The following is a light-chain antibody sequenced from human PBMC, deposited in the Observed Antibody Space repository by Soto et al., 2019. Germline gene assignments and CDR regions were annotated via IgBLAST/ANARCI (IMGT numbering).Light chain of an antibody. Sequence: QSALTQPPSASGSPGQSVAISCTGTSSDVGGYNYVSWYQQHPGKATKLMIYEVNKRPSGVPDRFSGSKSGNTASLTVSGLQAEDEADYYCRSYAGSSNGFGTGTKVTVL. CDR2: EVN. V-gene: IGLV2-8*01. CDR3: RSYAGSSNG. J-gene: IGLJ1*01. CDR1: SSDVGGYNY.